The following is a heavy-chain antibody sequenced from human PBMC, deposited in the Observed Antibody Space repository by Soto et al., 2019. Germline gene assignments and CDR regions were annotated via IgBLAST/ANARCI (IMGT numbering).Heavy chain of an antibody. CDR1: GFTFSTYG. D-gene: IGHD6-19*01. J-gene: IGHJ4*02. V-gene: IGHV3-30*18. Sequence: PGGSLRLSCAASGFTFSTYGMNWVRQAPGKGLEWVAFISYDGSYKYYADSVKGRFTISRDNSKNTLYLQVNSLRAEDTAVYYCAKDTYSYRTGWPDYWGQGTLVTVSS. CDR3: AKDTYSYRTGWPDY. CDR2: ISYDGSYK.